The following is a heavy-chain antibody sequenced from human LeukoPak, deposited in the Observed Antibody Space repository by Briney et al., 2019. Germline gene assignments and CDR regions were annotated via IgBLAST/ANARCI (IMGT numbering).Heavy chain of an antibody. CDR2: FDPEDGET. V-gene: IGHV1-24*01. J-gene: IGHJ4*02. CDR3: ATDSLVGATDWYYFDY. Sequence: ASVKVSCKVSGYTLTELSMYWVRQAPGKGLEWMGGFDPEDGETIYAQKFQGRVTMTEDTSTDTAYVELSSLRSEDTAVYYCATDSLVGATDWYYFDYWGQGTLVTVSS. D-gene: IGHD1-26*01. CDR1: GYTLTELS.